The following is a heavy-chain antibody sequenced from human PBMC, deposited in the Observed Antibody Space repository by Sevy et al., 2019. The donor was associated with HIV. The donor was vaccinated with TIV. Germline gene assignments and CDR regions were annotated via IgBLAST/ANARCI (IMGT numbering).Heavy chain of an antibody. CDR3: GGGEGGGEGYFDY. D-gene: IGHD3-16*01. V-gene: IGHV3-48*03. J-gene: IGHJ4*02. CDR2: ISSSGSTI. CDR1: GFTFSSYE. Sequence: GGSLRLSCAASGFTFSSYEMNWVRQAPGKGLEWVSYISSSGSTIYYADSVKGRFTISRDNAKNSLYLQMNSLRAEDRGVVDGGGGEGGGEGYFDYWGQGTLVTVSS.